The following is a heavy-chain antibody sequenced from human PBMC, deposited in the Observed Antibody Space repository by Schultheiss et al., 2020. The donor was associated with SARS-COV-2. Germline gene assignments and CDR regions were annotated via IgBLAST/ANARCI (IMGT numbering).Heavy chain of an antibody. CDR3: AREAVTFYYYYYYMDV. V-gene: IGHV3-21*01. J-gene: IGHJ6*03. Sequence: GGSLRLSCAASGFTFSSYSMNWVRQAPGKGLEWVSAISGSGGSTYYADSVKGRFTISRDNAKNSLYLQMNSLRAEDTAVYYCAREAVTFYYYYYYMDVWGKGTTVTVSS. CDR1: GFTFSSYS. D-gene: IGHD4-11*01. CDR2: ISGSGGST.